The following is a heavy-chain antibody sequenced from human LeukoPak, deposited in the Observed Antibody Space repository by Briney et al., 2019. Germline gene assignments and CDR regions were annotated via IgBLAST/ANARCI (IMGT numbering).Heavy chain of an antibody. D-gene: IGHD1-26*01. CDR2: ISWNSGSI. V-gene: IGHV3-9*01. J-gene: IGHJ4*02. Sequence: GRSLRLSCAASGFSFGGYALHWVRQAPGKGLEWVSGISWNSGSIGYADSVKGRFTISRDNAKNSLYLQMNSLRAEDTALYYCAKGLSGSYGGLDYWGQGTLVTVSS. CDR1: GFSFGGYA. CDR3: AKGLSGSYGGLDY.